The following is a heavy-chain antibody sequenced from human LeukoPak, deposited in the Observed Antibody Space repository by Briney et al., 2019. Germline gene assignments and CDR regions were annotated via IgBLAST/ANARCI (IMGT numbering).Heavy chain of an antibody. J-gene: IGHJ3*02. Sequence: ASVKVSCKASGYTFTSYDINWVRQATGQGLEWMGWMNPNRGNTGYAQKFQGRVTMTRNTSISTAYMELSSLRSEDTAVYYCAIATTVTTLDAFDIWGQGTMVTVSS. D-gene: IGHD4-17*01. CDR3: AIATTVTTLDAFDI. CDR1: GYTFTSYD. V-gene: IGHV1-8*02. CDR2: MNPNRGNT.